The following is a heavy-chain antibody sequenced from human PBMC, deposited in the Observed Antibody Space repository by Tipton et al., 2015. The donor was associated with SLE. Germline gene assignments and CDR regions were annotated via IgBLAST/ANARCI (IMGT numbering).Heavy chain of an antibody. V-gene: IGHV4-34*01. CDR2: INRSGTT. CDR3: ARILGVVKSYYMDV. Sequence: TLSLTCAVYGGSFNNYYWGWIRQPPGKGLEWIGEINRSGTTYYNPSLKSRVTISVDTSKNQFSLKLSSVTAADTAVYYCARILGVVKSYYMDVWGKGTTVTVSS. CDR1: GGSFNNYY. J-gene: IGHJ6*03. D-gene: IGHD3-3*01.